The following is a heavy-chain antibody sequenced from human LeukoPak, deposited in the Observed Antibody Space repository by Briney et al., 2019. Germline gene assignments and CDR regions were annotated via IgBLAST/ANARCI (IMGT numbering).Heavy chain of an antibody. CDR3: ICRELTCPWSDP. V-gene: IGHV5-51*01. D-gene: IGHD3-10*01. Sequence: GESLKISCKGSGNTFTRYWIGWVRQMPGKGLDLMGVIFPGDSRTRYSPSFQGQVTISADKSISTAYLQWSSLKASDTAIYYCICRELTCPWSDPWGQGTLVTVSS. J-gene: IGHJ5*02. CDR1: GNTFTRYW. CDR2: IFPGDSRT.